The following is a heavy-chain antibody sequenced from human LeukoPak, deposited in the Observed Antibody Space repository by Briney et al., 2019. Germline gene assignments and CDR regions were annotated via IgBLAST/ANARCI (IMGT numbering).Heavy chain of an antibody. Sequence: ASVKVSCKASGYTFTGYYMHWVRQAPGQGLEWMGWINPNSGGINYAQKFQGRVTMTRVTSISTAYMELSRLRYDDTAVYYCARHLGGATSFDYWGQGTLVTVSS. J-gene: IGHJ4*02. CDR3: ARHLGGATSFDY. CDR2: INPNSGGI. V-gene: IGHV1-2*02. CDR1: GYTFTGYY. D-gene: IGHD3-16*01.